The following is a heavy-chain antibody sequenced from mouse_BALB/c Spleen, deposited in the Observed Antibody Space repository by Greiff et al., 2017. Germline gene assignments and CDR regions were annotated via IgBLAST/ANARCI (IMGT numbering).Heavy chain of an antibody. CDR3: TKTARATWFAY. J-gene: IGHJ3*01. D-gene: IGHD3-2*01. V-gene: IGHV1-15*01. CDR1: GYTFTDYE. CDR2: IDPETGGT. Sequence: QVQLQQSGAELVRPGASVTLSCKASGYTFTDYEMHWVKQTPVHGLEWIGAIDPETGGTAYNQKFKGKATLTADKSSSTAYMELRSLTSEDSAVYYCTKTARATWFAYWGQGTLVTVSA.